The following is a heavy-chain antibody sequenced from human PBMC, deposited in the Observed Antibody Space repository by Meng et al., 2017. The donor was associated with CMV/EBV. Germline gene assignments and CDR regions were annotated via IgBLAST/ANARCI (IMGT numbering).Heavy chain of an antibody. CDR3: ARSCRSSSSGRSFLDY. D-gene: IGHD6-6*01. CDR2: IYHSGST. J-gene: IGHJ4*02. V-gene: IGHV4-38-2*02. CDR1: GSSISSGYY. Sequence: SETLSLTCTASGSSISSGYYWGWIRQPPGKGLEWIGSIYHSGSTYYNPSLKSRVTISVDTSKNQFSLKLSSVTAADTAGYYCARSCRSSSSGRSFLDYWGQGTLVTVSS.